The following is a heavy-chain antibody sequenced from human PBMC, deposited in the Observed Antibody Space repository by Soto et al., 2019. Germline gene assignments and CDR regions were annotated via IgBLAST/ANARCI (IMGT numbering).Heavy chain of an antibody. CDR3: ARRLDDRADEGFDV. Sequence: QVHLVQSGAEVRKPGSSVKASCKTSGGTFSTYTIYWVRQAPGQGLEWMGRIIPPFGTTRYAQNFQDRVTITAEASTSTTYMELSSLRAEDTALYYCARRLDDRADEGFDVWGEGTAVTVSA. D-gene: IGHD3-16*01. CDR1: GGTFSTYT. J-gene: IGHJ3*01. CDR2: IIPPFGTT. V-gene: IGHV1-69*18.